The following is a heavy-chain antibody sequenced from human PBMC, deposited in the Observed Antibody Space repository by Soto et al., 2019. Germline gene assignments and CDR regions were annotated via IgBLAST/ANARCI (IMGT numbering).Heavy chain of an antibody. J-gene: IGHJ4*02. V-gene: IGHV3-23*01. CDR1: GFTFSSYA. D-gene: IGHD3-22*01. CDR3: AKDLVRGYYDNTRGLFDY. Sequence: EVQLLESGGGLVQPGGSLRLSCAGSGFTFSSYAMSWVRQAPGKGLEWVSAISGSGTSTSYADSVKGRFTISRDNSKNTLYLQMNSLRAEDTAVYYCAKDLVRGYYDNTRGLFDYWGQGTLVTVSS. CDR2: ISGSGTST.